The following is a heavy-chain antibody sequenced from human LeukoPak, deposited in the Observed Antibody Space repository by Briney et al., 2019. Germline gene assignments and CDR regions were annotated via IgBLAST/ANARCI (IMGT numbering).Heavy chain of an antibody. D-gene: IGHD2-2*02. J-gene: IGHJ4*02. CDR1: GYIFTSYG. CDR3: ARDKYIVAVPDAISLYSPFDY. CDR2: VSAYNGNT. Sequence: EASVTVSCKASGYIFTSYGNSWVRQAPGQGLEWMGWVSAYNGNTNFAQKVQGRVTITTDRFTSKAYMEVKRQSVYDTAVYYWARDKYIVAVPDAISLYSPFDYGGQGTLVTASA. V-gene: IGHV1-18*01.